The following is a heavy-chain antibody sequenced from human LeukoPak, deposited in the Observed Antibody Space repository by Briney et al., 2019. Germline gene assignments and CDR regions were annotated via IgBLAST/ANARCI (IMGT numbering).Heavy chain of an antibody. D-gene: IGHD3-10*01. Sequence: SETLSLTCTVSGGSISSSSYYWGWIRQPPGKGLEWIGSIYYSGSTYYNPSLKSRVTISVDTSKNQFSLKLSSVTAADTAMYYCARLVRGVIFSYWGQGTLVTVSS. J-gene: IGHJ4*02. CDR1: GGSISSSSYY. V-gene: IGHV4-39*01. CDR2: IYYSGST. CDR3: ARLVRGVIFSY.